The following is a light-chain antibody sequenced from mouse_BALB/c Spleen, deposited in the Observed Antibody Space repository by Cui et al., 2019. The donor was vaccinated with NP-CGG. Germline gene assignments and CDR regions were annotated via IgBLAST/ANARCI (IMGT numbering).Light chain of an antibody. J-gene: IGLJ1*01. CDR3: ALWYSNHWV. CDR2: GTN. V-gene: IGLV1*01. CDR1: TGAVTTSNY. Sequence: QGVLTQETSPTTSPGETVTLTCRSSTGAVTTSNYANWVQEKPDHLFTGLIGGTNNRAPGVPARSSGSLIGDKAALTITGAQTEDEAIYFCALWYSNHWVFGGGTKLTVL.